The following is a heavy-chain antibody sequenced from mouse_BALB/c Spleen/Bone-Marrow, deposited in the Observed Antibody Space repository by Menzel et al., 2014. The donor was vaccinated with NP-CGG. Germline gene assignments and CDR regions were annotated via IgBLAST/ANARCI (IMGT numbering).Heavy chain of an antibody. Sequence: VQLQQSGAELVRPGSSVEISCKASGYAFSIYWMNWVKQRPGQGLEWIGQIYPGDDDTDYNGKFKGKATLTADRSSSTAYMQLNSLTSEDSAVYFCARGGISIDYWGQGTTLTVSS. CDR1: GYAFSIYW. J-gene: IGHJ2*01. CDR2: IYPGDDDT. V-gene: IGHV1-80*01. CDR3: ARGGISIDY.